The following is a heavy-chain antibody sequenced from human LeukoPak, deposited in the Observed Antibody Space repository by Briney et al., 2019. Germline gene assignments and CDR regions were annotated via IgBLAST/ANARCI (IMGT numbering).Heavy chain of an antibody. CDR3: ARGSPVTGTTDY. Sequence: GRSLRLSCAASGFTFSSYGMHWVRQAPGKGLEWVAVISYDGSNKYYADSVKGRFTISRDNSKNTLYLQMNSLRAEDTAVYYCARGSPVTGTTDYWGQGTLVTVSS. J-gene: IGHJ4*02. D-gene: IGHD1-7*01. V-gene: IGHV3-30*03. CDR2: ISYDGSNK. CDR1: GFTFSSYG.